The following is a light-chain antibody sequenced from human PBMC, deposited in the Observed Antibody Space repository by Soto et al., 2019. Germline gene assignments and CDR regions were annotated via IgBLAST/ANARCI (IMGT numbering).Light chain of an antibody. J-gene: IGLJ2*01. CDR1: SSNIGSNT. Sequence: QSVLTQPPSASGTPGQRVTISCSGSSSNIGSNTVNWYQQLPGTAPKFLIYKNNQRPSGVPDRFSGCKAGTSASQAINGLQTDDPAAYYGTAWDDSLNGVLFGGGTK. CDR3: TAWDDSLNGVL. V-gene: IGLV1-44*01. CDR2: KNN.